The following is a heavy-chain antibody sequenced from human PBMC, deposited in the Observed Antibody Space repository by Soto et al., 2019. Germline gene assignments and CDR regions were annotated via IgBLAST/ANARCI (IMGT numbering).Heavy chain of an antibody. J-gene: IGHJ4*02. CDR2: ISSTTNYI. Sequence: GGSLRLSCAASGFTFTRYSMNWVRQAPGKGLEWVSSISSTTNYIYYGDSMKGRFTISRDNAKNSLYLEMNSLRAEDMAVYYCARESEDLTSNFDYWGQGTLVTVSS. V-gene: IGHV3-21*06. CDR3: ARESEDLTSNFDY. CDR1: GFTFTRYS.